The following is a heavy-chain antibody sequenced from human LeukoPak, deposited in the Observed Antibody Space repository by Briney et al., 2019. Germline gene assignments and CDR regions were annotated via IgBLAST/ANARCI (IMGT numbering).Heavy chain of an antibody. CDR3: ARGVCIGGSCLVFDY. V-gene: IGHV3-74*01. CDR1: GFTFSSYW. J-gene: IGHJ4*02. Sequence: PGGSLRLSCAASGFTFSSYWMHWVRQAPGKGLVWVSRINSDGSSRTYADSVKGRFTISRDNAKDTLSLQMNSLRTEDTAVYYCARGVCIGGSCLVFDYWGQGTLVTVSS. CDR2: INSDGSSR. D-gene: IGHD2-15*01.